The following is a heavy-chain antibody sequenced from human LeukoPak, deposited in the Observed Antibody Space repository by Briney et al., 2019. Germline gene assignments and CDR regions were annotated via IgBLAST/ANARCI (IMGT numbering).Heavy chain of an antibody. CDR1: GGSISSSSFY. Sequence: SETLSLTCTVSGGSISSSSFYWGWIRQPPGKGLEWIGSIYYSGSTYYNPSLKSRVTISVNTPKNQFSLKLSSVTAADTAVYYCARLVLGEYGWFDPWGQGTLVTVSS. CDR2: IYYSGST. D-gene: IGHD3-16*01. CDR3: ARLVLGEYGWFDP. J-gene: IGHJ5*02. V-gene: IGHV4-39*01.